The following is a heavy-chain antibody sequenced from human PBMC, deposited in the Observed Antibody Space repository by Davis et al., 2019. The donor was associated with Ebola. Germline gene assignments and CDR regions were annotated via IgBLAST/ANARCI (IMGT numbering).Heavy chain of an antibody. CDR2: INPNSGGT. CDR3: ARARGGTEYDAFDI. CDR1: GYTFTGYY. J-gene: IGHJ3*02. Sequence: ASVKVSCKASGYTFTGYYMQWVRQASGQGLEWMGWINPNSGGTNYAQKFQGRVTMTRDTSISTAYMELSRLRSDDTAVYYCARARGGTEYDAFDIWGQGTMVTVSS. D-gene: IGHD2-8*02. V-gene: IGHV1-2*02.